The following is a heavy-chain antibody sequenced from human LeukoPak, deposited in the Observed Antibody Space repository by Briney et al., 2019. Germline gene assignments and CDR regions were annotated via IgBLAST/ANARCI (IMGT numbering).Heavy chain of an antibody. D-gene: IGHD3-10*01. Sequence: GGSLRLSCAASGFTFSSYGMHWVRQAPGKGLEWVAVISHDGTNKYYADSVKGRFTISRDNSKSTLYLQVNSLRAEDTAVYYCAKEIYFDSGSYPDYWGQGSLVTVSS. V-gene: IGHV3-30*18. CDR3: AKEIYFDSGSYPDY. CDR1: GFTFSSYG. J-gene: IGHJ4*02. CDR2: ISHDGTNK.